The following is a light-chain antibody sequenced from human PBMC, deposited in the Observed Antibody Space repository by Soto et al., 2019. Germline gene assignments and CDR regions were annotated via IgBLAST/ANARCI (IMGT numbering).Light chain of an antibody. V-gene: IGKV3-20*01. CDR1: QSVNNRY. CDR2: GAF. Sequence: EIVLTQSPGTLSLSPGERATLSCRASQSVNNRYLAWYQQIPGQAPRLVIFGAFSRATGIPDRFIGSESGTDFTLTISGLEADSFPVYYCEPDNRSPWVTFGGGTKVEIK. J-gene: IGKJ4*01. CDR3: EPDNRSPWVT.